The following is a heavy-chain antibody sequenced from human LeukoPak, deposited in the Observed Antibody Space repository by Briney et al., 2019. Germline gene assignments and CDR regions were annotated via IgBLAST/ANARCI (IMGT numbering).Heavy chain of an antibody. Sequence: SETLSLTCAVYGGAFSGYYWSWIRPPPGKGLEWNGEINHSGSTNYHPSLKSRVNISVEPSKNQFSLKLSSVTAADTAVYYCARWGSKYYGMDVWGQATTVTVSS. D-gene: IGHD3-16*01. CDR3: ARWGSKYYGMDV. CDR1: GGAFSGYY. V-gene: IGHV4-34*01. CDR2: INHSGST. J-gene: IGHJ6*02.